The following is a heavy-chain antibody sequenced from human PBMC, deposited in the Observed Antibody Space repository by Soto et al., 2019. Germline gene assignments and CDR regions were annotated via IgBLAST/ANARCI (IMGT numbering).Heavy chain of an antibody. J-gene: IGHJ5*02. D-gene: IGHD1-26*01. V-gene: IGHV4-4*02. CDR1: GGSISSSNW. CDR2: IYHSGNT. CDR3: ATLPPRVVASLLPIPT. Sequence: VQLRQSGPGLVKPSGTLSLTCAVSGGSISSSNWWTWVRQAPGKGLEWIGEIYHSGNTYYNPSLKGRVTIPVDKSNNQFSLTLNSVTAADPAVYYCATLPPRVVASLLPIPTWGQGTLVTVSS.